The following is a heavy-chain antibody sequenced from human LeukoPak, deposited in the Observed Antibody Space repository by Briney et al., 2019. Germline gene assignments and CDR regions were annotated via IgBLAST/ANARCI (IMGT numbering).Heavy chain of an antibody. D-gene: IGHD1-20*01. Sequence: ASVKVSCKASGYTLTDYYMHWVRQAPGQGLEWMGRINPNSGGTNYAQKFQGRVTMTRDTSISTVYMELSRLRSDDTAVYYCARVRYNWNDGTFDYWGQGTLVTVSS. CDR1: GYTLTDYY. CDR2: INPNSGGT. J-gene: IGHJ4*02. V-gene: IGHV1-2*06. CDR3: ARVRYNWNDGTFDY.